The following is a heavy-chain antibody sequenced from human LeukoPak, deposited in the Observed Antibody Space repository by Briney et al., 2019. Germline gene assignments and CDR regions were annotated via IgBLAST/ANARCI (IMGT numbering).Heavy chain of an antibody. Sequence: GSSVKVSCKASGGTFSSYAISWVRQAPGQGLEWMGRIIPILGIANYAQKFQGRVTITADKSTSTAYMELSSLRSEDTAVYYCARDRPDYYYGMDVWGQGTTVTVSS. CDR1: GGTFSSYA. V-gene: IGHV1-69*04. CDR3: ARDRPDYYYGMDV. CDR2: IIPILGIA. J-gene: IGHJ6*02.